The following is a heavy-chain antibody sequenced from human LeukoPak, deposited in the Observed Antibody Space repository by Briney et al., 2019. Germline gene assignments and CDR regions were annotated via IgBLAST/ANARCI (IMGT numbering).Heavy chain of an antibody. CDR2: INSDGNST. CDR3: ARGGDWVQFASHIDY. Sequence: GGSLRLSCAASGFSFSNYWMHWVRQGPGKGLVWVSRINSDGNSTSYADSVKGRFTISRDNAKNTLFLQMDSLRAEDTAVYFCARGGDWVQFASHIDYWGQGTLVTVSS. CDR1: GFSFSNYW. J-gene: IGHJ4*02. V-gene: IGHV3-74*01. D-gene: IGHD5-24*01.